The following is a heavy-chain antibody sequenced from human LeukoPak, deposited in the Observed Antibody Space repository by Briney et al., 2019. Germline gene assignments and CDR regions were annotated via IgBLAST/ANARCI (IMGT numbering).Heavy chain of an antibody. D-gene: IGHD6-19*01. J-gene: IGHJ4*02. CDR1: GFTFSSYT. Sequence: GGSLRLSCAGSGFTFSSYTMNWVRQAPGMGLEWVSYISSSSSTIYYADSVKGRFTISRDNAKNSLYLQMTSLRAEDTAVYYCAREISIAVAGTGYWGQGTLVTVSS. CDR3: AREISIAVAGTGY. CDR2: ISSSSSTI. V-gene: IGHV3-48*04.